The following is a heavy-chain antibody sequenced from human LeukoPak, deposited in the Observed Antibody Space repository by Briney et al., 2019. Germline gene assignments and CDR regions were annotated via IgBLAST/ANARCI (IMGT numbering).Heavy chain of an antibody. Sequence: GGSLRLSCAATGFTFSGSAMHWVRQASGKGLEWVGRIRSKANSYATAYAASVKGRFTISRDDSKNTAYLQMNSLKTEDTAVYYCTRMTTVTTWNYWGQGTLVTVSS. D-gene: IGHD4-17*01. CDR3: TRMTTVTTWNY. CDR2: IRSKANSYAT. V-gene: IGHV3-73*01. J-gene: IGHJ4*02. CDR1: GFTFSGSA.